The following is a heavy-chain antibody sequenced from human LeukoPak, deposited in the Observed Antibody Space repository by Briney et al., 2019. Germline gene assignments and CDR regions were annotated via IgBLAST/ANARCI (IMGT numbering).Heavy chain of an antibody. V-gene: IGHV4-59*01. Sequence: PSETLSLTCTVSGGSISSYYWSWIRQPPGKGLGRIGYIYYSGSTNYNPSLKSRVTISVDTSKNQFSLKLSSVTAADTAVYYCARGYGSGSLNWFDPWGQGTLVTVSS. D-gene: IGHD3-10*01. J-gene: IGHJ5*02. CDR1: GGSISSYY. CDR3: ARGYGSGSLNWFDP. CDR2: IYYSGST.